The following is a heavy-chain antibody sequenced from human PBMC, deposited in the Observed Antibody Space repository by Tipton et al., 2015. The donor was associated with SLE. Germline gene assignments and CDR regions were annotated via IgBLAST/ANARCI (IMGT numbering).Heavy chain of an antibody. CDR3: ARDPSGDHSAFDP. D-gene: IGHD7-27*01. V-gene: IGHV3-30-3*01. Sequence: SLRLSCAASGFTFSSYAMSWVRQAPGKGLEWVAVISDDGSNKYYADSVKGRITISRDNSKNTLYLQMNSLRTEDTAVYYCARDPSGDHSAFDPWGQGTLVTVSS. CDR1: GFTFSSYA. J-gene: IGHJ5*02. CDR2: ISDDGSNK.